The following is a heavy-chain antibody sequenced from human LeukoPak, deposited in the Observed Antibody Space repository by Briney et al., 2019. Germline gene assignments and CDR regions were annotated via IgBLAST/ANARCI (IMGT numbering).Heavy chain of an antibody. D-gene: IGHD6-19*01. J-gene: IGHJ4*02. CDR3: ARGLLYSSGWYYFDY. CDR2: IYYSVST. V-gene: IGHV4-30-4*01. Sequence: PSQTLSLTCTVSGGSISSGDYYWSWIRQPPGKGLEWIGYIYYSVSTYYNPSLKSRVTISVDTSKNQFSLKLSSVTAADTAVYYCARGLLYSSGWYYFDYWGQGTLVTVSS. CDR1: GGSISSGDYY.